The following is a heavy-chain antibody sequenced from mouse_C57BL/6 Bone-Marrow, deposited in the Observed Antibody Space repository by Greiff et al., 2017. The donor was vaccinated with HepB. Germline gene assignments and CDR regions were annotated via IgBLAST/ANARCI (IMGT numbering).Heavy chain of an antibody. CDR3: TTEDDDGFAY. Sequence: VQLQQSGAELVRPGASVKLSCTASGFNIKDDYMHWVKQRPEQGLEWIGWIYPENGDTEYASKFQGKATITADTSSNTAYLQLSSLTSEDTAVYYCTTEDDDGFAYWGQGTLVTVSA. D-gene: IGHD2-4*01. CDR1: GFNIKDDY. CDR2: IYPENGDT. V-gene: IGHV14-4*01. J-gene: IGHJ3*01.